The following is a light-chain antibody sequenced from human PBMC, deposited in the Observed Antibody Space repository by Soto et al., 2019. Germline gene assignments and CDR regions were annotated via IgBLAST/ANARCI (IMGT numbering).Light chain of an antibody. Sequence: EFVLTHSPVTLSLSPGERATLSFRASQSVRGLLAWYQQKPGQAPRLLIYDAYNRATGIPPRFSGSGSGTDFTLTISSLEPEDSAVYYCQQRHMWPITFGQGTRLEIK. V-gene: IGKV3-11*01. CDR1: QSVRGL. J-gene: IGKJ5*01. CDR2: DAY. CDR3: QQRHMWPIT.